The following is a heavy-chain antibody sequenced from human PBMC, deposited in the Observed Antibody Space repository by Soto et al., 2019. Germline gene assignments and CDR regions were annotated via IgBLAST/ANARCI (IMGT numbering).Heavy chain of an antibody. Sequence: PGESLKISCKGSGYSFTSYWISWVRQMPGKGLEWMGRIDPSDSYTNYSPSFQGHVTISADKSISTAYLQWSSLKASDTAMYYCARRDIVATIGTVIYGMDVWGQGTTVTVSS. V-gene: IGHV5-10-1*01. J-gene: IGHJ6*02. CDR2: IDPSDSYT. CDR1: GYSFTSYW. CDR3: ARRDIVATIGTVIYGMDV. D-gene: IGHD5-12*01.